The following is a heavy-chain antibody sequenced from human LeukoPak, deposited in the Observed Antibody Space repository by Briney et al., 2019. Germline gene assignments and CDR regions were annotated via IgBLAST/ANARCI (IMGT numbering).Heavy chain of an antibody. Sequence: ASVKVSCQASGYTFTSYDINWVSQATGQGLEWMGEMSPSSGNTGYAHKFQGRDTMTRNSSISTAYVELSSLRSEDTAVYYCARGLGFGFGVSIGYWGQGTLVTVSS. CDR2: MSPSSGNT. CDR1: GYTFTSYD. J-gene: IGHJ4*02. V-gene: IGHV1-8*01. D-gene: IGHD3-10*01. CDR3: ARGLGFGFGVSIGY.